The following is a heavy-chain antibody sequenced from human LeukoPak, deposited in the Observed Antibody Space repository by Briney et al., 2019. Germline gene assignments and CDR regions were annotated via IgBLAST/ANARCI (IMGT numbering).Heavy chain of an antibody. V-gene: IGHV1-2*02. CDR2: INPNSGGT. J-gene: IGHJ4*02. Sequence: ASVKVSCKASGYTFTGYYMQWVRQAPGQGLEWMGWINPNSGGTNYAQKFQGRVTMTRDTSISTAYMELSRLRSDDTAVYYCARLVVPANRPYYFDYWGQGTLVTVSS. D-gene: IGHD2-2*01. CDR3: ARLVVPANRPYYFDY. CDR1: GYTFTGYY.